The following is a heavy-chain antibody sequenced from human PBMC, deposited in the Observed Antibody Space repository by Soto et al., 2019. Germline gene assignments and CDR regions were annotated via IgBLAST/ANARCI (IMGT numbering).Heavy chain of an antibody. J-gene: IGHJ5*02. Sequence: PGESLKISCKGSGYSFTSYWIGWVRQMPGKGLEWMGIIYPGDSDARYSPSFQGQVTISADKSISTTYLQWSSLKASDAAMYYCVRSGSVYNWFDPWGQGTLVTVSS. V-gene: IGHV5-51*01. CDR2: IYPGDSDA. CDR3: VRSGSVYNWFDP. CDR1: GYSFTSYW. D-gene: IGHD3-10*01.